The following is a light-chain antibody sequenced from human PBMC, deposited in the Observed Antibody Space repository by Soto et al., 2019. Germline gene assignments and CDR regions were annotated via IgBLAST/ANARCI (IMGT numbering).Light chain of an antibody. CDR3: QTWGTGIHV. CDR2: VNSDGSH. V-gene: IGLV4-69*01. CDR1: SGHSTNA. J-gene: IGLJ2*01. Sequence: QPVLTQSPSASASLGASVKLTCTLGSGHSTNAIAWHQQQPEEGPRYLMKVNSDGSHSKGDGVPDRFSGSSSGADRYLTISSLQSEDEADYYCQTWGTGIHVFGGGTKVTVL.